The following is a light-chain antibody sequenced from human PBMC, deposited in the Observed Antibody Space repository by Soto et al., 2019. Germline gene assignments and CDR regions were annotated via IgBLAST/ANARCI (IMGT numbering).Light chain of an antibody. CDR1: QGISSY. CDR3: HQLNSYPRT. V-gene: IGKV1-9*01. CDR2: AAS. Sequence: IQLTQSPSSLSASVGDRVTITCRASQGISSYLAWYQQKPGKAPKLLIYAASTLQSGVPSRFSGSGSGTDFPLTISSLQPEDFATYYCHQLNSYPRTFGQGTKLEIK. J-gene: IGKJ2*01.